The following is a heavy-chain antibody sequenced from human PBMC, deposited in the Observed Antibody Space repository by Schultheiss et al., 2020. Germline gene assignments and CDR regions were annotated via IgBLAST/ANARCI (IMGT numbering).Heavy chain of an antibody. CDR3: ARVTPMVRGVTRYYYYGMDV. J-gene: IGHJ6*02. D-gene: IGHD3-10*01. V-gene: IGHV1-2*06. Sequence: ASVKVSCKASGGTFSSYAISWVRQAPGQGLEWMGRINPNSGGTNYAQKFQGRVTMTRDTSISTAYMELSRLRSDDTAVYYCARVTPMVRGVTRYYYYGMDVWGQGTTVTVSS. CDR1: GGTFSSYA. CDR2: INPNSGGT.